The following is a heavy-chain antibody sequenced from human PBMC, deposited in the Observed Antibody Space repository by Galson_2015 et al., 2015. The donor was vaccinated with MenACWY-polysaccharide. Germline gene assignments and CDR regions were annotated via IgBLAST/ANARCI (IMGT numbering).Heavy chain of an antibody. V-gene: IGHV1-8*01. CDR3: ARIIARKYTFADS. D-gene: IGHD2-21*01. CDR1: GSKFTSYD. CDR2: MNPNSGNT. J-gene: IGHJ4*02. Sequence: SVKVSCKASGSKFTSYDINWVRQASGQGLEWMGWMNPNSGNTGYAQKFQGRVTMTSSSAMTTAYMELSSLRSEGTAVYYCARIIARKYTFADSWGQGTLVTVPS.